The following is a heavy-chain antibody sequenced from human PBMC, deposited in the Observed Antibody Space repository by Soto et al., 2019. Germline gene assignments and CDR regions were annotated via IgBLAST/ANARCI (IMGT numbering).Heavy chain of an antibody. CDR3: ARDVPPQWELHRGYYYYYGMDV. J-gene: IGHJ6*02. D-gene: IGHD1-26*01. CDR2: IIPIFGTA. Sequence: SVKVSCKASGGTFSSYAISWVRQAPGQGLEWMGGIIPIFGTANYAQKFQGRVTITADKSTSTAYMELSSLRSEDTAVYYCARDVPPQWELHRGYYYYYGMDVWGQGTTVTVSS. CDR1: GGTFSSYA. V-gene: IGHV1-69*06.